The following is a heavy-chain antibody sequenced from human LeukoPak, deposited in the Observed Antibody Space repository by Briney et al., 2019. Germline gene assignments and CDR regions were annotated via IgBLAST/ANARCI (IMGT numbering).Heavy chain of an antibody. V-gene: IGHV4-30-4*01. Sequence: PSETLSLTCTVSGGSISSGDSYWSWIRQPPGKGLEWIGYIYYSGSTYYNASLKSRVTIPVDTSKNQFSLELSSVTAADTAVYYCARDFTSGYGGTDIWGQGTMVTVSS. CDR3: ARDFTSGYGGTDI. D-gene: IGHD5-12*01. CDR2: IYYSGST. J-gene: IGHJ3*02. CDR1: GGSISSGDSY.